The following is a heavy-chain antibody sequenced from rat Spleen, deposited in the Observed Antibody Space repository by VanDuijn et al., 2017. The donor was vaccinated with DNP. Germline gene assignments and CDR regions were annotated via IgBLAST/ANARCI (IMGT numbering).Heavy chain of an antibody. CDR1: GFTFRDYN. J-gene: IGHJ2*01. Sequence: EVQLVESGGGLVQPGRSLKLSCAASGFTFRDYNMAWVRQSPKKALEWVASIIYDGTTTYYRDSVKGRFAISRDNAKSTLYLQVNSVTPEDTATYYCARLGWEEGFDYWGQGVMVTVSS. D-gene: IGHD5-1*01. V-gene: IGHV5S10*01. CDR3: ARLGWEEGFDY. CDR2: IIYDGTTT.